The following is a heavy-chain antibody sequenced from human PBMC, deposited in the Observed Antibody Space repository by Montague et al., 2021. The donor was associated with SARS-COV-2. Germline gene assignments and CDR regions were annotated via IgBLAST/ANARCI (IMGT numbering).Heavy chain of an antibody. D-gene: IGHD2-21*01. CDR3: ARGGDMNWFDP. V-gene: IGHV4-61*01. CDR2: IYCSGST. Sequence: SETLSLTCTVSGYSISSGYYWGWIRQPPGKGLEWIGYIYCSGSTNYNPSLKSRVTISVDTSKNQFSLKLSSVTAADTAVYCCARGGDMNWFDPWGQGTLVTVSS. J-gene: IGHJ5*02. CDR1: GYSISSGYY.